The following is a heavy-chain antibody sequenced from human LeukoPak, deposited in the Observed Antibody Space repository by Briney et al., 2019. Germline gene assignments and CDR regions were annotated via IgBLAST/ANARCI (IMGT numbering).Heavy chain of an antibody. V-gene: IGHV1-69*01. Sequence: GSSVKVSCKASGGTFSSYAISWVRQAPGQGLEWMGGIIPIFGTANYAQKFQGRVTITADESTSTAYMELSSLRSEDTAVYYCARDRYVEATVTLEPSGMDVWGQGTTVTVSS. J-gene: IGHJ6*02. CDR1: GGTFSSYA. D-gene: IGHD4-17*01. CDR3: ARDRYVEATVTLEPSGMDV. CDR2: IIPIFGTA.